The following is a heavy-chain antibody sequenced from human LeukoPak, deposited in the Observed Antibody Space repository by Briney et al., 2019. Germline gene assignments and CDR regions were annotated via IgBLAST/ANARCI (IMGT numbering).Heavy chain of an antibody. D-gene: IGHD5-18*01. Sequence: SETLSLICAVYGGSFSGYYWSWIRQPPGKGLEWIGEINHSGSTNYNPSLKSRVTISVDTSKNQFSLKLSSVTAADTAVYYCARGGYSYGYIDYWGQGTLVTVSS. CDR1: GGSFSGYY. J-gene: IGHJ4*02. CDR3: ARGGYSYGYIDY. V-gene: IGHV4-34*01. CDR2: INHSGST.